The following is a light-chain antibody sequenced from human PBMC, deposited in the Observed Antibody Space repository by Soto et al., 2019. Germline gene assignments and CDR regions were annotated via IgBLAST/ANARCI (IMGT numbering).Light chain of an antibody. CDR1: QSISSW. V-gene: IGKV1-5*03. Sequence: DIQMTQSPSTLSASVGDRVTITCRASQSISSWLAWYQQKPGKAPKLLIYTASSLQSGVPSRFSGSGSGTEFTLTISSLQPDDFATYYCQQYNSYPITFGGGTRVDI. CDR2: TAS. CDR3: QQYNSYPIT. J-gene: IGKJ4*01.